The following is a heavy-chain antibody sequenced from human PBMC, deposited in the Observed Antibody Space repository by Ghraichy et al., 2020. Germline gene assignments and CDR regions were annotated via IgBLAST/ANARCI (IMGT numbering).Heavy chain of an antibody. Sequence: SQTLSLTCAVYGGSFSGYYWSWIRQPPGKGLEWIGEINHSGSTNYNPSLKSRVTISVDTSKNQFSLKLSSVTAADTAVYYCARLVGYCSSTSCYPSYYGMDVWGQGTTVTVSS. CDR3: ARLVGYCSSTSCYPSYYGMDV. V-gene: IGHV4-34*01. CDR1: GGSFSGYY. D-gene: IGHD2-2*01. CDR2: INHSGST. J-gene: IGHJ6*02.